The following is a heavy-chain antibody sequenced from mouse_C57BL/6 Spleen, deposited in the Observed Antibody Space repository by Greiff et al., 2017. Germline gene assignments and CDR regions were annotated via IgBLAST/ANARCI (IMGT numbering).Heavy chain of an antibody. J-gene: IGHJ2*01. CDR3: ARHPHYYGSSSYFDY. D-gene: IGHD1-1*01. CDR1: GFTFSSYT. Sequence: EVQRVESGGGLVKPGGSLKLSCAASGFTFSSYTMSWVRQTPEKRLEWVATISGGGGNTYYPDSVKGRFTISRDNAKNTLYLQMSSLRSEDTALYYCARHPHYYGSSSYFDYWGQGTTLTVSS. V-gene: IGHV5-9*01. CDR2: ISGGGGNT.